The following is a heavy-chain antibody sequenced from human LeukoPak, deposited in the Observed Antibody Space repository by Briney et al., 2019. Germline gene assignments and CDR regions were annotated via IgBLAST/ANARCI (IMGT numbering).Heavy chain of an antibody. D-gene: IGHD2/OR15-2a*01. Sequence: ASVTVSSTASGYTFTSYAMNWVRQAPGQGLDWMGWINTNTGNPTYTQGFTGRFVFSLDTSVSTAYLQISSLKAEDTAVYYCARDRGPLRPFPDNWFDPWGQGTLVTVSS. CDR3: ARDRGPLRPFPDNWFDP. J-gene: IGHJ5*02. CDR1: GYTFTSYA. V-gene: IGHV7-4-1*02. CDR2: INTNTGNP.